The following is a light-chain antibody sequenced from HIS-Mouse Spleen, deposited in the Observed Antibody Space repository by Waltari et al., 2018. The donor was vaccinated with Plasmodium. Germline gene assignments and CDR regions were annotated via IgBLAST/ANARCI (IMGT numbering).Light chain of an antibody. Sequence: EIVMTQSPATLSVSPGERATLSCRASQSVSSNLAWYQQNPGQAPRLLIYGSSTRATGIPARFIGSGSGTEFTLTISSLQSEDFAVYYCQQYNNWSFTFGPGTKVDIK. CDR2: GSS. CDR1: QSVSSN. V-gene: IGKV3-15*01. J-gene: IGKJ3*01. CDR3: QQYNNWSFT.